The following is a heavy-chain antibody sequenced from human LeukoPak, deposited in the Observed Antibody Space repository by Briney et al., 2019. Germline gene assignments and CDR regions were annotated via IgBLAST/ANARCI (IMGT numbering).Heavy chain of an antibody. V-gene: IGHV4-39*01. D-gene: IGHD5-12*01. CDR1: GGSISSSSYY. J-gene: IGHJ6*02. CDR2: IYYSGST. Sequence: SETLSLTCTVSGGSISSSSYYWGWIRQPPGKGLEWIGSIYYSGSTYYNPSLKSRVTISVDTSKNQFSLKLSSVTAADTAAYYCALIVATTRLGYYYYGMDVWGQGTTVTVSS. CDR3: ALIVATTRLGYYYYGMDV.